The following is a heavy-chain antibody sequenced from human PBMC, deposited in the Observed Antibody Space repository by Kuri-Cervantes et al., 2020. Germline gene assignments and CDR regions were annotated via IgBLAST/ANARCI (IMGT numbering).Heavy chain of an antibody. CDR2: IYHSGST. J-gene: IGHJ6*02. CDR1: GGSISSSNW. D-gene: IGHD1-26*01. Sequence: GSLRLSCAVSGGSISSSNWWSWVRQPPGKGLEWIGEIYHSGSTNYNPSLKSRVTISVDTSKNQFSLKLSSVTAADTAVYYCASALWYGGHYGMDVWGQGTTVTVSS. V-gene: IGHV4-4*02. CDR3: ASALWYGGHYGMDV.